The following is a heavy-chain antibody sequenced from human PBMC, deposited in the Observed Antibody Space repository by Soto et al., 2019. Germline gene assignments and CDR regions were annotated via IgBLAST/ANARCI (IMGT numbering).Heavy chain of an antibody. D-gene: IGHD1-1*01. CDR1: GGSIISSSYY. V-gene: IGHV4-39*07. J-gene: IGHJ3*02. Sequence: SETLSLTCTVSGGSIISSSYYWGWIRKPPGKGLEWIGSIYYSGSTYYSPSFQGQVTISADKSISTAYLQWSSLKASDTAMYYCATRPNWNDVVAFDIWGQGTMVTVSS. CDR2: IYYSGST. CDR3: ATRPNWNDVVAFDI.